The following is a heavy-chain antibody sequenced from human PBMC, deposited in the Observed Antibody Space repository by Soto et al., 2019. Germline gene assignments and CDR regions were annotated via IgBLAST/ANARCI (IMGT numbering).Heavy chain of an antibody. V-gene: IGHV4-34*01. D-gene: IGHD3-9*01. Sequence: TSETLSLTCPVYGGSVGGYYWSWIRQPPGKGVEWIGEINHSGSTNYNPSLKSRVTISVDTSKNQFSLKLSSVTAADTAVYYCARVGGPKLRYLNSDAFDIWGQGTMVTVSS. CDR3: ARVGGPKLRYLNSDAFDI. CDR1: GGSVGGYY. J-gene: IGHJ3*02. CDR2: INHSGST.